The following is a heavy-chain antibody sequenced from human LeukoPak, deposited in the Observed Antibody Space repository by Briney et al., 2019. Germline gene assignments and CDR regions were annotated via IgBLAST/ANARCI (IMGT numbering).Heavy chain of an antibody. Sequence: GGSLRLSCAASGFTFSRHWMSWVRQTPGKGLERVAHMNQDGSAIYYVDSAKGRFTISRDNAKNSLSLQMTGLTVADTAVYYCARTVPGYPDDYFDYWGQGTLVTVSS. D-gene: IGHD6-19*01. CDR2: MNQDGSAI. J-gene: IGHJ4*02. V-gene: IGHV3-7*01. CDR1: GFTFSRHW. CDR3: ARTVPGYPDDYFDY.